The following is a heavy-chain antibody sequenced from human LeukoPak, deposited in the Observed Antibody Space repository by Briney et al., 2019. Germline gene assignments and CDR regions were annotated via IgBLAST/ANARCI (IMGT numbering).Heavy chain of an antibody. J-gene: IGHJ4*02. CDR3: ARQVYSGTHYFDY. CDR2: IYYSGST. D-gene: IGHD1-26*01. V-gene: IGHV4-4*02. Sequence: SGTLSLTCAVSGDSISSSNWWSWVRQPPGKGLEWIGTIYYSGSTYYNPSLKSRVTISVDTSKNQFSLRLSSVTAADTAVYHCARQVYSGTHYFDYWGQGTLVTVSS. CDR1: GDSISSSNW.